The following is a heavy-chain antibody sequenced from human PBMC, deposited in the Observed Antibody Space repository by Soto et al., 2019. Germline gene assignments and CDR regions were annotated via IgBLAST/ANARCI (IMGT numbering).Heavy chain of an antibody. CDR1: GYTFSDYG. CDR2: FSAKNGNT. Sequence: ASVKVSCKTSGYTFSDYGISWVRQAPGQGLEWMGWFSAKNGNTNFAQKFRGRVTMITDTSTNTVYMELRNLRLDDTAVYYCAREPPETTPDYWGQGTLVTVSS. J-gene: IGHJ4*02. V-gene: IGHV1-18*01. D-gene: IGHD1-1*01. CDR3: AREPPETTPDY.